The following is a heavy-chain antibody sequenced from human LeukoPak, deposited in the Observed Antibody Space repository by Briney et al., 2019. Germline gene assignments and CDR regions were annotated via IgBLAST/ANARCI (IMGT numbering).Heavy chain of an antibody. J-gene: IGHJ3*02. Sequence: GGSLRLSCAASGFTFDDYALSWVRQAPGKELEWVAFIRYDGSNKYYADSVKGRFTISRDNSKNTLYLQMNSLRAEDTAVYYCAKGWELTAEAFDIWGQGTMVTVSS. CDR3: AKGWELTAEAFDI. D-gene: IGHD1-26*01. V-gene: IGHV3-30*02. CDR1: GFTFDDYA. CDR2: IRYDGSNK.